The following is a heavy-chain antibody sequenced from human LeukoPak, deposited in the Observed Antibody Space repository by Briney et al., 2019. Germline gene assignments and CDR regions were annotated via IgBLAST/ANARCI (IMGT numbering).Heavy chain of an antibody. Sequence: GGSLRLSCAASGFTVRSNYMSWVRQAPGKGLEWVSIIYGGGSTYYADSVKGRFTISRDNSKNTLYLQMNSLRADDTAVYYCARVLSGRGSLYYYYYYMDVWGKGTTVTISS. CDR2: IYGGGST. CDR1: GFTVRSNY. J-gene: IGHJ6*03. CDR3: ARVLSGRGSLYYYYYYMDV. D-gene: IGHD3-10*01. V-gene: IGHV3-53*01.